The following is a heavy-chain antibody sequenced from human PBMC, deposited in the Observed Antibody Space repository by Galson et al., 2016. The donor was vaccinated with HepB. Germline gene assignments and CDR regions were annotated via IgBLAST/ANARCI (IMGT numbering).Heavy chain of an antibody. CDR3: ARIPYGGNGPFDI. CDR2: IKEDGSDK. CDR1: GFTFKNHW. V-gene: IGHV3-7*03. J-gene: IGHJ3*02. D-gene: IGHD4-23*01. Sequence: SLRLSCAASGFTFKNHWMNWVRPAPGKGLEWLANIKEDGSDKYYVASVKGRFTISRENGKNSLYLQMISLRDEDTAVYYCARIPYGGNGPFDIWGQGTMVTVSS.